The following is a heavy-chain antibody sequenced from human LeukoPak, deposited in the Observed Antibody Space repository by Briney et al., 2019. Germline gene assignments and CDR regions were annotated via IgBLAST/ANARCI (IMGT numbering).Heavy chain of an antibody. J-gene: IGHJ4*02. CDR1: GFNFRDAA. Sequence: GGSLRLSCAASGFNFRDAAMTWVRQAPGKGLEWVSLISFSGDNSYYADSVKGRFTISRDNSKNTLSLQMNNLRVEDTAIYYCAKREYCSSTSCSFYSWGQGTLVTVSS. V-gene: IGHV3-23*01. D-gene: IGHD2-2*01. CDR3: AKREYCSSTSCSFYS. CDR2: ISFSGDNS.